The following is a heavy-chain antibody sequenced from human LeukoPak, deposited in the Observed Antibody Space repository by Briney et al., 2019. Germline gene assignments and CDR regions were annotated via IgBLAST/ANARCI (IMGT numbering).Heavy chain of an antibody. CDR3: SREYRISSHSYYYYYVDV. Sequence: PSETLSLTCSVSGGSVYSSPYYWGWIRQPPGKGLEWLGSIYYNGITYYNPSLKSRVTISEDTSKNQFSLRLSSVTAADTAIYYCSREYRISSHSYYYYYVDVWGKWTTVTVSS. D-gene: IGHD6-6*01. CDR2: IYYNGIT. J-gene: IGHJ6*03. CDR1: GGSVYSSPYY. V-gene: IGHV4-39*07.